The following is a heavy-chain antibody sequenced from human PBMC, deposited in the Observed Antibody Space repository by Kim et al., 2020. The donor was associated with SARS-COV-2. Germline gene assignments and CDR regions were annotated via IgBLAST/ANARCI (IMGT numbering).Heavy chain of an antibody. J-gene: IGHJ4*02. Sequence: SVKGRFTISRDNTKNTLYLKMNRRRAEDTAVYYCARVGTYYYDNSGYADYWGQGTLVTVSS. CDR3: ARVGTYYYDNSGYADY. V-gene: IGHV3-53*01. D-gene: IGHD3-22*01.